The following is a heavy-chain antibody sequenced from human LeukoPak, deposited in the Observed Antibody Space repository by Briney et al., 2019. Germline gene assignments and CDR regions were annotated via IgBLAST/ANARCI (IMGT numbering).Heavy chain of an antibody. CDR1: GFTFGSSS. J-gene: IGHJ4*02. V-gene: IGHV3-23*01. Sequence: GGALRLPSSTSGFTFGSSSLNWVRHAPGKGPGWVSTFSRSGPDTYYADSVKGRFTIFRDNSKNTLYLQMNSLRAEDTAVYYCAKGSLGSWYYFDYWGQGTLVTVSS. CDR2: FSRSGPDT. D-gene: IGHD6-13*01. CDR3: AKGSLGSWYYFDY.